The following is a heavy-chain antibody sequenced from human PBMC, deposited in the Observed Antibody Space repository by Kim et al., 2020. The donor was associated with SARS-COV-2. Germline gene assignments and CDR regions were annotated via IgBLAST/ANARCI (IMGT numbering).Heavy chain of an antibody. Sequence: SETLSLTCTVSGGSISSSSYYWGWIRQPPGKGLEWIASISYSGSTYYNPSLKSRVTMSVDTSKNQFSLNLSSVTAADTAVYYCARLKRVAVTGPDMYLFDYWGQGTLVTVSS. CDR1: GGSISSSSYY. D-gene: IGHD6-19*01. CDR2: ISYSGST. CDR3: ARLKRVAVTGPDMYLFDY. V-gene: IGHV4-39*01. J-gene: IGHJ4*02.